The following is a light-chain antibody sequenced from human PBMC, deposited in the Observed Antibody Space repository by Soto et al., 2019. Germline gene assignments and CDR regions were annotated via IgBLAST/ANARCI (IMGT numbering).Light chain of an antibody. CDR2: AAS. CDR3: QQSYSTPYT. CDR1: QSISSY. J-gene: IGKJ2*01. Sequence: DIQMTQSPSSLSASVGDRVTITCRASQSISSYLNWYQQKPGKAPKLLIYAASSLQSGVPSRFCGSGSCTVFTLTISSLQPEDFATYYCQQSYSTPYTFGQGTKLEIK. V-gene: IGKV1-39*01.